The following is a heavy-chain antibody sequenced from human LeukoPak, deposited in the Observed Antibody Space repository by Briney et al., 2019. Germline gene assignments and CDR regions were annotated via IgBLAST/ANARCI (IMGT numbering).Heavy chain of an antibody. CDR2: IYYSGST. J-gene: IGHJ4*02. CDR1: GGSISSYY. D-gene: IGHD5-12*01. Sequence: PSETLSLTCTVSGGSISSYYWSWIRQPPGKGLEWIGYIYYSGSTNYNPSLKSRVTISVDTSKNQFSLKLSSVTAADTAVYYCARESVAKTNFDYWGQGTLVTVSS. V-gene: IGHV4-59*01. CDR3: ARESVAKTNFDY.